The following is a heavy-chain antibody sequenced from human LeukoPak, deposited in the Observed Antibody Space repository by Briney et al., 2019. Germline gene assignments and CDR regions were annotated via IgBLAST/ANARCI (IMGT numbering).Heavy chain of an antibody. D-gene: IGHD6-13*01. Sequence: PGGSLRLFCAASGFTFTSYALSWVRHAPAKGREGVSTLSGSGSSTYYADSVKGRFTIPRDISKNTLYLQMNPLRAEDPARSHCANLAISWYLDNSGQRTLVTVSS. J-gene: IGHJ4*02. CDR1: GFTFTSYA. CDR3: ANLAISWYLDN. CDR2: LSGSGSST. V-gene: IGHV3-23*01.